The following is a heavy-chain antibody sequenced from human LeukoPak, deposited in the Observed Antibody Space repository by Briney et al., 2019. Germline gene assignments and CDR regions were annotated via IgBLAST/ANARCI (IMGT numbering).Heavy chain of an antibody. D-gene: IGHD3-10*01. CDR3: ARDSQLWFGELLQSYYYGMDV. CDR1: GFTFSSYS. Sequence: TGGSLRLSCAASGFTFSSYSMNWVRQAPGKGLEWVSSISSSSSYIYYADSVKGRFTISRDNAKNSLYLQMNSLRAEDTAVYYCARDSQLWFGELLQSYYYGMDVWGQGTTVTVSS. J-gene: IGHJ6*02. CDR2: ISSSSSYI. V-gene: IGHV3-21*01.